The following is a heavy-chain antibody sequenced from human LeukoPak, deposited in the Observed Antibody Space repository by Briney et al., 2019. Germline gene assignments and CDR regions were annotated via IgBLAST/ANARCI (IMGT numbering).Heavy chain of an antibody. J-gene: IGHJ6*04. V-gene: IGHV3-30*02. Sequence: GGSLRLSCVASGFTFSSYVMHWVRQAPGKGLEWVTFIRHNGNNKYYADSVKGRFTISRDNSKNTLYLQMNSLRAEDTAVYYCVKDGLFLSGTPRMDVWGKGTTVIVSS. CDR1: GFTFSSYV. D-gene: IGHD1-7*01. CDR2: IRHNGNNK. CDR3: VKDGLFLSGTPRMDV.